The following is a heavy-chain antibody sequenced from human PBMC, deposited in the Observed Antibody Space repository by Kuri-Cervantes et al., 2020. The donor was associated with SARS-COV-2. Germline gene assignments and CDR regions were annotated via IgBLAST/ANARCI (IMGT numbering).Heavy chain of an antibody. Sequence: GESLKISCAASGFTFSSYGMHWVRQAPGKGLEWVAVISYDGSNKYYADSVKGRFTISRDNSKNTLYLQMNSLRAEDTAVYYCAKDGRYYDFWSGYFNQPHQSYYYYYMGVWGKGTTVTVSS. CDR3: AKDGRYYDFWSGYFNQPHQSYYYYYMGV. CDR2: ISYDGSNK. CDR1: GFTFSSYG. J-gene: IGHJ6*03. D-gene: IGHD3-3*01. V-gene: IGHV3-30*18.